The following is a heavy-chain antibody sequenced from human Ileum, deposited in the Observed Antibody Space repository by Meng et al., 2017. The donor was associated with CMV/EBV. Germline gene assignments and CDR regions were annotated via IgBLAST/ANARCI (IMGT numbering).Heavy chain of an antibody. D-gene: IGHD1-26*01. CDR1: GYTFTSNN. J-gene: IGHJ4*02. V-gene: IGHV7-4-1*02. CDR3: ARDGLSGRYFDY. CDR2: IDTNTGNP. Sequence: CNTSGYTFTSNNIIWVRQAPGQGPEWMGWIDTNTGNPTYAQAFTGRFVFSLDTSVNTAYLQISSLKAEDTAVYYCARDGLSGRYFDYWGQGTLVTVSS.